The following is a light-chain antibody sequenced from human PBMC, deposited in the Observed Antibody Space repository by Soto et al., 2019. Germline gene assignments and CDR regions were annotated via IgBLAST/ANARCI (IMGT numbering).Light chain of an antibody. CDR3: ASYTGSGTLI. V-gene: IGLV2-14*01. J-gene: IGLJ2*01. CDR2: EVT. Sequence: QSALTQPASVSGSPGLSITISCTGTSNDVGGYDYVSWYRQHPDRAPRLLIYEVTNRPSGISDRFSGSRSGNTASLTISGLQADDEADYYCASYTGSGTLIFGGGTKVTVL. CDR1: SNDVGGYDY.